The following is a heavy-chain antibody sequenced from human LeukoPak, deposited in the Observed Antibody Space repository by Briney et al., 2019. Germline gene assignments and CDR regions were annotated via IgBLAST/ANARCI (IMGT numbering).Heavy chain of an antibody. CDR1: GGSISSYY. CDR2: IYYSGST. V-gene: IGHV4-59*08. Sequence: SETLSLTCTVSGGSISSYYWSWIRQPPGKGLEWIGYIYYSGSTNYNPSLKSRVTISVDTSKNQFSLKLTSVTAADTAVYYCARRTYYYDRSGYFDYWGQGTLVTVSS. D-gene: IGHD3-22*01. CDR3: ARRTYYYDRSGYFDY. J-gene: IGHJ4*02.